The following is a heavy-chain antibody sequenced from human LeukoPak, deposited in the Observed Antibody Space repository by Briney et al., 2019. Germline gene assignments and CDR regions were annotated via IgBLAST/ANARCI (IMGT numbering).Heavy chain of an antibody. D-gene: IGHD2-15*01. CDR2: IYYSGST. CDR3: ARGDYRYCSGGSCYTGQGAYYYYYYYMDV. J-gene: IGHJ6*03. CDR1: GGSISSSGYY. Sequence: PSETLSLTCTVSGGSISSSGYYWSWIRQPPGKGLEWIGYIYYSGSTNYNPSLKSRVTISVDTSKNQFSLKLSSVTAADTAVYYCARGDYRYCSGGSCYTGQGAYYYYYYYMDVWGKGTTVTISS. V-gene: IGHV4-61*08.